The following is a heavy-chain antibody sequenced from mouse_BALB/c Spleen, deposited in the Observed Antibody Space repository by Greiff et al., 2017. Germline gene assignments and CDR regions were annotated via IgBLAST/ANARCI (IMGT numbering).Heavy chain of an antibody. V-gene: IGHV14-1*02. CDR1: GFNIKDYY. CDR2: IDPENGNT. Sequence: EVKLQESGAELVRPGALVKLSCKASGFNIKDYYMHWVKQRPEQGLEWIGWIDPENGNTIYDPKFQGKASITADTSSNTAYLQLSSLTSEDTAVYYCARRVVDAMDYWGQGTSVTVSS. CDR3: ARRVVDAMDY. D-gene: IGHD1-1*01. J-gene: IGHJ4*01.